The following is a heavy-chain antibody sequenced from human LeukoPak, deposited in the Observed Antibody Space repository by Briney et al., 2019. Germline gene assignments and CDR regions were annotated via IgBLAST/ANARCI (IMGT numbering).Heavy chain of an antibody. V-gene: IGHV3-64*01. CDR3: ARGPSSGYYYGWSDP. CDR2: ISSNGGST. J-gene: IGHJ5*02. Sequence: GGSLRLSCAASGFTFSSYAMHWVRQAPGRGLEYVSAISSNGGSTYYANSVKGRFTISRDNSKNTLYLQMGSLRAEDMAVYYCARGPSSGYYYGWSDPWGQGTLVTVSS. CDR1: GFTFSSYA. D-gene: IGHD3-22*01.